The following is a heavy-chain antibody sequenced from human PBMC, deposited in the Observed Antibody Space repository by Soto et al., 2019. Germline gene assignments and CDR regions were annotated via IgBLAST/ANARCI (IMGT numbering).Heavy chain of an antibody. CDR1: GYTLTELS. V-gene: IGHV1-24*01. D-gene: IGHD6-19*01. Sequence: QVQLVQSGAEVKKPGASVKVSCKVSGYTLTELSMHWVRQAPGKGLEWMGGFDPEDGETIYAQKFQGRVTMTEDTSXXXXXXXXXXXXXXXXXXXXXXXXXRQWLALDYWGQGTLVTVSS. J-gene: IGHJ4*02. CDR3: XXXXRQWLALDY. CDR2: FDPEDGET.